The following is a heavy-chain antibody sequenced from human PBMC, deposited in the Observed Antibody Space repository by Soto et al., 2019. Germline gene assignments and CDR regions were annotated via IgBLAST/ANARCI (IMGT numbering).Heavy chain of an antibody. CDR2: ISAYNGNT. J-gene: IGHJ5*02. V-gene: IGHV1-18*01. Sequence: ASVKVACKASGYTFTGYGSSWVRQTPGQGLEWMGWISAYNGNTNYAQKLQGRVTMTTDTSTSTAYMELRSLRSDDTAVYYCAREVATNTNCFDPWGQGTLVTVSS. D-gene: IGHD5-12*01. CDR3: AREVATNTNCFDP. CDR1: GYTFTGYG.